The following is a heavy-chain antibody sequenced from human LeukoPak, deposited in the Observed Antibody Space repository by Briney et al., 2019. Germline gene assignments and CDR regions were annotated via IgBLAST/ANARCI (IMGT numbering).Heavy chain of an antibody. CDR3: AELGITMIGGV. CDR2: ISSSSSYI. CDR1: GFTFSSYS. D-gene: IGHD3-10*02. V-gene: IGHV3-21*01. J-gene: IGHJ6*04. Sequence: GSLRLSCAASGFTFSSYSMNWVRQAPGKGLEWVSSISSSSSYIYYADSVKGRFTISRDNSKNTLYLQMNSLRAEDTAVYYCAELGITMIGGVWGKGTTVTISS.